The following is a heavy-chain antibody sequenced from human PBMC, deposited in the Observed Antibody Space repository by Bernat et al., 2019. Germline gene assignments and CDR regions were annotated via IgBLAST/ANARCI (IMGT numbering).Heavy chain of an antibody. CDR2: VRTKANGFAT. CDR1: GLTFSDST. CDR3: TRSGALAEQTLDY. D-gene: IGHD3-10*01. V-gene: IGHV3-73*01. J-gene: IGHJ4*02. Sequence: EVQLAESGGGLVQPGGSLKLSCAASGLTFSDSTMQWVRQASGKGLEWVGRVRTKANGFATSYAASVKGRFTISRDDSKNTAYLQMNSLKIEDTAVYYCTRSGALAEQTLDYGGQGTLVTVSS.